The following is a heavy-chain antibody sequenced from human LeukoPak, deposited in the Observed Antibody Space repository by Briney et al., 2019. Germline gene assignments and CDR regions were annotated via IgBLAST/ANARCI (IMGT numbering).Heavy chain of an antibody. J-gene: IGHJ4*02. Sequence: GGSLRLSCVASGFTFRLYVMTWVRQAPGKGLEWVSATTGSGGSIYYADSVRGRFTISRDNSKNTLYLQMNSLRAEDTAVYFCAHPSTPDYGGLDYWGQGTLVTVSS. V-gene: IGHV3-23*01. CDR1: GFTFRLYV. D-gene: IGHD4-17*01. CDR3: AHPSTPDYGGLDY. CDR2: TTGSGGSI.